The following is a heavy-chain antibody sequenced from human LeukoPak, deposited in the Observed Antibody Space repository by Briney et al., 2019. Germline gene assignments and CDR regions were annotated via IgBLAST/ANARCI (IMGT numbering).Heavy chain of an antibody. CDR1: GDSLSNNNVA. Sequence: QTLSLTCAISGDSLSNNNVAWNWIRQSPSRGLEWLGRAYYRSKFNTDYAVSVKSRIAINSDTSKNQFSLQLNSVPPEDTGVYYCARGSHSSFDYWGQGTLVTVSS. V-gene: IGHV6-1*01. J-gene: IGHJ4*02. CDR3: ARGSHSSFDY. CDR2: AYYRSKFNT. D-gene: IGHD3-10*01.